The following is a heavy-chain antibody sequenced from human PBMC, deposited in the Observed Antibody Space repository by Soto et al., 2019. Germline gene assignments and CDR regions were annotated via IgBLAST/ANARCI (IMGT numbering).Heavy chain of an antibody. CDR2: IYYSGST. CDR3: ARESIDASGGGLKWFDP. V-gene: IGHV4-31*03. Sequence: PSETLSLTCTVSGGSISSGGYYWSWIRQHPGKGLEWIGYIYYSGSTYYNPSLKSRVTISVDTSKNQFSLKLSSVTAADTAVSYCARESIDASGGGLKWFDPWGQGTLVTVSS. D-gene: IGHD3-10*01. J-gene: IGHJ5*02. CDR1: GGSISSGGYY.